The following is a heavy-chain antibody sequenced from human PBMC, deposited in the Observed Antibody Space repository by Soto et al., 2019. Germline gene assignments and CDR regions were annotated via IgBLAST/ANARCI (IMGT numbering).Heavy chain of an antibody. Sequence: QITLKEPGPTLVKPTQTLTLTCTFSGFSLTTRGVGVGWIRQPPGKALECLALIYWDDDKRYSPSLQSRLSIXKXTXXNQVVLTMTNVDPVDTATYYCAHIPNYYQYDWFDPWGQGTLVSVSS. CDR1: GFSLTTRGVG. V-gene: IGHV2-5*02. D-gene: IGHD3-16*01. J-gene: IGHJ5*02. CDR2: IYWDDDK. CDR3: AHIPNYYQYDWFDP.